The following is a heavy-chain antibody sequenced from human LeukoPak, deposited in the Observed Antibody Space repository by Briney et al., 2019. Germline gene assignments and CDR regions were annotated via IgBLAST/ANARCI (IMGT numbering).Heavy chain of an antibody. Sequence: ASVKVSCKASGGTFSSYAISWVRQAPGQGLEWMGRIIPIFGTANYAQKFQGRVTITADKSTSTAYMELSSLRSEDTAVYYCAREGALGDSSGYFHYFDYWGQGTLVTVSS. CDR3: AREGALGDSSGYFHYFDY. D-gene: IGHD3-22*01. V-gene: IGHV1-69*06. CDR2: IIPIFGTA. J-gene: IGHJ4*02. CDR1: GGTFSSYA.